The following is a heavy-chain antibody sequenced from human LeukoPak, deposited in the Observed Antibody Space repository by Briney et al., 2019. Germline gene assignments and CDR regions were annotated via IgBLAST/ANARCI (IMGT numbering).Heavy chain of an antibody. CDR1: GGSFSGYY. CDR3: ARATHCSSATCYRPFDY. V-gene: IGHV4-34*01. CDR2: INHSGRT. J-gene: IGHJ4*02. Sequence: SETPTLTCAVYGGSFSGYYWSWIRQPPGKGLEWIGEINHSGRTNYNPSLKSRVTLSVDTSKSQFSLKLTSVTAADTAVYYCARATHCSSATCYRPFDYWGQGTLVTVSS. D-gene: IGHD2-2*02.